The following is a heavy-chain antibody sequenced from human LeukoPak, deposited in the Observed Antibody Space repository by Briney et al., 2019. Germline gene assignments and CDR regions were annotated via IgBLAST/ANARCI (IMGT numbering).Heavy chain of an antibody. J-gene: IGHJ6*02. D-gene: IGHD3-10*01. V-gene: IGHV3-30*18. CDR1: GFTFSSYG. Sequence: GGSLRLSCAASGFTFSSYGMHWVRQAPGKGLEWGAVISYDGSNKYYADSVKGRFTISRDNSKNTLYLQMNSLRAEDTAVYYCAKGGPYYGSGPDYYYYYYGMDVWGQGTTVTVSS. CDR2: ISYDGSNK. CDR3: AKGGPYYGSGPDYYYYYYGMDV.